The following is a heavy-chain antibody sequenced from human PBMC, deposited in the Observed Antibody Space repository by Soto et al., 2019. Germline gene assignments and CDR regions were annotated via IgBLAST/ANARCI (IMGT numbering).Heavy chain of an antibody. D-gene: IGHD4-17*01. CDR2: IIPIFGTA. V-gene: IGHV1-69*13. J-gene: IGHJ4*02. Sequence: GASVKVSCKAPGGTFSSYAISWVRQAPGQGLEWVGGIIPIFGTANYAQKFQGRVTITADESTSTAYMELSSLRSEDTAVYYCASGDYGFDYWGQGTLVTVSS. CDR1: GGTFSSYA. CDR3: ASGDYGFDY.